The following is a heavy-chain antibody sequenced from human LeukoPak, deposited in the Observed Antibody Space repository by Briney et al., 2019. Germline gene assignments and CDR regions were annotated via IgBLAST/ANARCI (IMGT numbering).Heavy chain of an antibody. Sequence: GGSLRLSCAASGFTFSGYEMSWVRQAPGKGLEWVSVIYSGGSTYYADSVKSRFTISRDNSKNTLYLQMNSLRAEDTAVYYCARGRDGYNPYFDYWGQGTLVTVSS. D-gene: IGHD5-24*01. CDR2: IYSGGST. J-gene: IGHJ4*02. CDR1: GFTFSGYE. V-gene: IGHV3-66*01. CDR3: ARGRDGYNPYFDY.